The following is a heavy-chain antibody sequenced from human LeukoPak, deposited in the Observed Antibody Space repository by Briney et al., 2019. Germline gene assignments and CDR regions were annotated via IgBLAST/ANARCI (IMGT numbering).Heavy chain of an antibody. CDR3: ARVVSYYDSSGYPYYYYYYMDV. CDR2: IIPIFGTA. CDR1: GGTFSSYA. J-gene: IGHJ6*03. V-gene: IGHV1-69*05. D-gene: IGHD3-22*01. Sequence: SVKVSCKASGGTFSSYAISWVRQAPGQGLEWMGGIIPIFGTANYAQKFQGRVTITTDESTSTAYMELSSLRSEDTAVYYCARVVSYYDSSGYPYYYYYYMDVWGKGTTVTVPS.